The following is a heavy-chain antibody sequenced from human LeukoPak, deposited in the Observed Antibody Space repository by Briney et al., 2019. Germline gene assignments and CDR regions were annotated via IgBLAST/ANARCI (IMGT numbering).Heavy chain of an antibody. J-gene: IGHJ2*01. CDR3: ASPFRVAADP. D-gene: IGHD2-21*01. V-gene: IGHV3-7*01. Sequence: PGGSLRLSCAASGFTFSTYWMTWVRQAPGKGLEWVANIKQDGTEKNYVDSVKGRFTISRDNAKNSLYLQMNSLRAEDTAVYYCASPFRVAADPWGRGTLVTVSS. CDR2: IKQDGTEK. CDR1: GFTFSTYW.